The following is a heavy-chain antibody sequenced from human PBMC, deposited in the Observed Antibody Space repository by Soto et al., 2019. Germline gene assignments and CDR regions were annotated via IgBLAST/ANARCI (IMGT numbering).Heavy chain of an antibody. CDR3: ARVGGSYDFWSGSYYYGMDV. CDR1: GYTFTSYY. J-gene: IGHJ6*02. V-gene: IGHV1-46*01. D-gene: IGHD3-3*01. Sequence: GASEKVSCKASGYTFTSYYMHWVRQAPGQGLEWMGIINPSGGSTSYAQKFQGRVTMTRDTSTSTVYMELSSLRSEDTAVYYCARVGGSYDFWSGSYYYGMDVWGQGTTVTVSS. CDR2: INPSGGST.